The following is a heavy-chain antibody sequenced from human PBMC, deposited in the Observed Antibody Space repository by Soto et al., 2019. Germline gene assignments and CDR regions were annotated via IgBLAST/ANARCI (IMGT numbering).Heavy chain of an antibody. CDR1: DGSISSSNW. J-gene: IGHJ4*01. Sequence: QVQLQESGPGLVKPSGTLSLTCAVSDGSISSSNWWNWVRQPPGKGLEWIGEIYPGGSINYNPSLKSRLTISVDKSKNQISLNLTSVTAADTAVYYCASADFDYWGQEPWSPSPQ. CDR2: IYPGGSI. V-gene: IGHV4-4*02. CDR3: ASADFDY.